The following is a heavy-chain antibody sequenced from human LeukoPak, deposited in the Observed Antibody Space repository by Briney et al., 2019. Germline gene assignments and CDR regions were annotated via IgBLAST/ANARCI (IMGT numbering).Heavy chain of an antibody. J-gene: IGHJ4*02. V-gene: IGHV3-30*03. Sequence: PEGSLRLSCVASGFTFSIYWMSWVRQTPGKGLEWVAVISYDGSNKYYADSVKGRFAISRDNSKNTLYLQMNSLRAEDTAVYYCATTIVGATLGGFDYWGQGTLVTVSS. D-gene: IGHD1-26*01. CDR2: ISYDGSNK. CDR1: GFTFSIYW. CDR3: ATTIVGATLGGFDY.